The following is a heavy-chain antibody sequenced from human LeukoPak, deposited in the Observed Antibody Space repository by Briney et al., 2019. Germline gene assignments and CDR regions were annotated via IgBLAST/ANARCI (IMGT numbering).Heavy chain of an antibody. J-gene: IGHJ4*02. CDR1: GYMFSNFA. CDR3: ARLQLRTAVGIKHLDF. D-gene: IGHD1-1*01. Sequence: ASVRVSCKASGYMFSNFAVMWVRQAPGQGLEWMGWINPYNGETYYPQRLQGRVTMTTDTSTTTAYMELKSLTSDDTAVYSCARLQLRTAVGIKHLDFWGQGTLVTVSS. CDR2: INPYNGET. V-gene: IGHV1-18*01.